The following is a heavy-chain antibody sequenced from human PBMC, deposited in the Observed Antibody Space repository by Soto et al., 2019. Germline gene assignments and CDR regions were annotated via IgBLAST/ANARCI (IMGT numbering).Heavy chain of an antibody. V-gene: IGHV3-30*18. CDR1: GFTFSSYG. CDR3: AKDFLKWELLETTYYYYGMDV. Sequence: QVQLVESGGGVVQPGRSLSLSCAASGFTFSSYGMHWVRQAPGKGLEWVAVISYDGSNKYYADSVKGRFTISRDNSKNTLYLQMNSLRAEDTAVYYCAKDFLKWELLETTYYYYGMDVWGQGTTVTVSS. CDR2: ISYDGSNK. D-gene: IGHD1-26*01. J-gene: IGHJ6*02.